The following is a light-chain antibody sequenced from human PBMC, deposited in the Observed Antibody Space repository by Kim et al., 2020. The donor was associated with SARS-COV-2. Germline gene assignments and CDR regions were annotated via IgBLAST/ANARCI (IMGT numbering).Light chain of an antibody. J-gene: IGKJ1*01. CDR2: RAS. CDR3: QHYINYSGT. V-gene: IGKV1-5*03. Sequence: DIQMTQSPSTLSASVGDRVTITCRASQSIGYSLAWYQQKPGKAPKLLIYRASSLESGVPSRFSGGGSGTEFTLTISSLQPDDFATYYCQHYINYSGTFGQGTKVDIK. CDR1: QSIGYS.